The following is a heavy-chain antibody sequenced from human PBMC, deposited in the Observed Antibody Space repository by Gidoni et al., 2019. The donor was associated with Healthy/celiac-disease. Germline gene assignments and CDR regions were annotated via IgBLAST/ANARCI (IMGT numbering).Heavy chain of an antibody. J-gene: IGHJ2*01. V-gene: IGHV1-2*02. Sequence: QVQLVQSGAEVTKPGASVKVSCKAPVSTFTGYYMHWVRQAPGQELEWMGWINPNSGGTNYAKKFQGRVTMTRDTSISTAYMELSRLRSDDTAVYYCARVGSGYSNWYFDLWGRGTLVTVSS. CDR3: ARVGSGYSNWYFDL. CDR2: INPNSGGT. CDR1: VSTFTGYY. D-gene: IGHD3-3*01.